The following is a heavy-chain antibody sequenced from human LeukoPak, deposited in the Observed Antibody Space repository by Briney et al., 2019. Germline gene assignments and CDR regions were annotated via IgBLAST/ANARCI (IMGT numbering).Heavy chain of an antibody. V-gene: IGHV4-30-2*01. CDR2: IYHSGST. Sequence: SETLSLTCTVSGGSISSGGYYWSWIRQPPGKGLEWIGYIYHSGSTYYNPSLKSRVTISVDRSKNQFSLKLNSVTAADTAVYYCARAPGAAIDWGQGTLVTVSS. J-gene: IGHJ4*02. CDR1: GGSISSGGYY. D-gene: IGHD2-2*01. CDR3: ARAPGAAID.